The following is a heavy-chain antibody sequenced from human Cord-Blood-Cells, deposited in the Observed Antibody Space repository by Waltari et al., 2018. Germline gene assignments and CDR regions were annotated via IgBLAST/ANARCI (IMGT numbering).Heavy chain of an antibody. V-gene: IGHV3-48*02. CDR1: GFPSSSSS. D-gene: IGHD2-15*01. Sequence: EVQLVVSGGGLVKPGGCLRLPCPASGFPSSSSSMNWVRQAPGKGLEWVSYISSSSTIYYADSVKGRFTISRDNAKNSLYLQMNSLRDEDTAVYYCARGGNSFDYWGQGTLVTVSS. CDR3: ARGGNSFDY. J-gene: IGHJ4*02. CDR2: ISSSSTI.